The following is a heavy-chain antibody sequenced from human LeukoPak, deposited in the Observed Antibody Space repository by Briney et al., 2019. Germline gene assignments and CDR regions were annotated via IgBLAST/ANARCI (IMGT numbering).Heavy chain of an antibody. CDR2: INHSGST. CDR3: ARARGYSGYALY. Sequence: PSETLSLTCAVYGGSFSGYYWSWIRQPPGKGLEWIGEINHSGSTNYNPSLKSRVTISVDTSKNQFSLKLSSMTAADTAVYYCARARGYSGYALYWGQGTLVTVSS. J-gene: IGHJ4*02. CDR1: GGSFSGYY. D-gene: IGHD5-12*01. V-gene: IGHV4-34*01.